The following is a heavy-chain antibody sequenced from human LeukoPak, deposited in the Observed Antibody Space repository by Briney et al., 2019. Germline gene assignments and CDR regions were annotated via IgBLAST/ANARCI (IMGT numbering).Heavy chain of an antibody. D-gene: IGHD3-10*01. J-gene: IGHJ4*02. V-gene: IGHV3-33*06. CDR3: AKDGERGSGSYYRVDY. Sequence: GGSLRLSCAASGFTFSSYGMHWVRQAPGKGLEWVAVIWYDGSNKYYADSVKGRFTISRDNSKNTLHLQMNSLTAEDTAVYYCAKDGERGSGSYYRVDYWGQGTLVTVSS. CDR1: GFTFSSYG. CDR2: IWYDGSNK.